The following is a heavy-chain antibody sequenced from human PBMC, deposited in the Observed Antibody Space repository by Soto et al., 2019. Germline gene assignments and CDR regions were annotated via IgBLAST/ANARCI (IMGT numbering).Heavy chain of an antibody. CDR1: GGSFSGYY. Sequence: TSETLSLTCAVYGGSFSGYYWSWIRQPPGKGLEWIGEINHSGRTNENPSLKSRVTISVDTSKNQFSLKLRSVTAADTAVYYCARGITMKRAVQGDAPDNYYVDSWGQGSLVTVSS. V-gene: IGHV4-34*01. CDR2: INHSGRT. CDR3: ARGITMKRAVQGDAPDNYYVDS. J-gene: IGHJ4*02. D-gene: IGHD3-22*01.